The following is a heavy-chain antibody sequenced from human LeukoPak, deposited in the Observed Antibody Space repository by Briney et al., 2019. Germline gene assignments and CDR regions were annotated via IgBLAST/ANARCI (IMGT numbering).Heavy chain of an antibody. V-gene: IGHV4-59*01. CDR1: SGSISSYY. CDR3: ARGPTRYYFDC. J-gene: IGHJ4*02. Sequence: SETLSLTCTVSSGSISSYYWSWIRQPPGKGLEWIGYIFYSGSTNYNPSLKSRVTISVDTSKNQFSLGLSSVTAADTAVYYCARGPTRYYFDCWGQGTLVTVSS. CDR2: IFYSGST.